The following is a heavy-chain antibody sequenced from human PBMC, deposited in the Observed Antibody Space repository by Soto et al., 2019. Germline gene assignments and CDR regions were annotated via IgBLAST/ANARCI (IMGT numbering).Heavy chain of an antibody. J-gene: IGHJ4*02. D-gene: IGHD3-3*01. CDR1: GYTFTSYG. Sequence: GASVKVSCKASGYTFTSYGISWVRQAPGQGFEWMGWISAYNGNTNYAQKLQGRVTMTTDTSTSTAYMELRSLRSDDTAVYYCARESDYDFWSGPDYWGQGTLVTVSS. CDR3: ARESDYDFWSGPDY. CDR2: ISAYNGNT. V-gene: IGHV1-18*01.